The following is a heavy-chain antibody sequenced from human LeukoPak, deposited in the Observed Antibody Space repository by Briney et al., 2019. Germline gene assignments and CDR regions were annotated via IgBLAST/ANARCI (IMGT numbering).Heavy chain of an antibody. V-gene: IGHV3-23*01. CDR1: GFTFSSYA. J-gene: IGHJ5*02. D-gene: IGHD6-19*01. Sequence: GGSLRLSCAASGFTFSSYAMSWVRQAPGKGLEWVSSIDASGGATYYADSVKGRFTISRDNSKNTFYLQMNNLRAEDTAVYFCAKGSGSGWYRWFAPWGQGTLVTVSS. CDR3: AKGSGSGWYRWFAP. CDR2: IDASGGAT.